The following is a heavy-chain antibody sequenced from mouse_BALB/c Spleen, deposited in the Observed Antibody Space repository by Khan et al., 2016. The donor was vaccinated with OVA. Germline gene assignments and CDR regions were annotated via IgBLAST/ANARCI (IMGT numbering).Heavy chain of an antibody. Sequence: EVQLVESGGDLVKPGGSLKLSCAASGFTFTTYGMSWVRQTPDKRLEWVATISTGGSYTYYPDSVKGRFTISRDNAQNTLYLQMSSLMSEDTAMYYCSRLAYYYNSEGFAYWGQGTLVTVSA. CDR3: SRLAYYYNSEGFAY. CDR2: ISTGGSYT. J-gene: IGHJ3*01. D-gene: IGHD1-1*01. V-gene: IGHV5-6*01. CDR1: GFTFTTYG.